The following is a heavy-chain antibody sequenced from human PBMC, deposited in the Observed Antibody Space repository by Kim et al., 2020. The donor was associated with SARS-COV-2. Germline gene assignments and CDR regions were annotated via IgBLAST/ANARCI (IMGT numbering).Heavy chain of an antibody. Sequence: ASVKVSCKASGYTFTSYGISWVRQAPGQGLEWMGWISAYNGNTNYAQKLQGRVTMTTDTSTSTAYMELRSLRSDDTAVYYCARVGSGSYYNQRDIDYWGQGTLVTVSS. V-gene: IGHV1-18*04. J-gene: IGHJ4*02. CDR1: GYTFTSYG. D-gene: IGHD3-10*01. CDR3: ARVGSGSYYNQRDIDY. CDR2: ISAYNGNT.